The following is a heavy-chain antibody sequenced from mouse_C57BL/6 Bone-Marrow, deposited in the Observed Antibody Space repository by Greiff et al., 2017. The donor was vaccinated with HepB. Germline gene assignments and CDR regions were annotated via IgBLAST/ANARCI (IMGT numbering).Heavy chain of an antibody. V-gene: IGHV1-55*01. J-gene: IGHJ4*01. CDR2: NYPGSGST. CDR3: ARAGQLRLHAMDY. D-gene: IGHD3-2*02. CDR1: GYTFTSYW. Sequence: QVQLQQPGAELVKPGASVKMSCKASGYTFTSYWITWVKQRPGQGLEWIGDNYPGSGSTNYNEKFKSKATLTVDTSSSTAYMQLSSLTSEDSAVYYCARAGQLRLHAMDYWGQGTSVTVSS.